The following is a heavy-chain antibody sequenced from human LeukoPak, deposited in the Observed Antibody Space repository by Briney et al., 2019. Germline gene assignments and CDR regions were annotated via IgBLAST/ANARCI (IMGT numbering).Heavy chain of an antibody. CDR2: ISSSSSYI. CDR1: GFTFSSYS. D-gene: IGHD3-3*01. J-gene: IGHJ4*02. CDR3: ARGPENFWSGYHLDY. Sequence: PGGSLRLSCAASGFTFSSYSMNWVRQAPGKGLEWVSSISSSSSYIYYADSVKGRFTISRDNAKNSLYLQMNSLRAEDTAVYYCARGPENFWSGYHLDYWGQGTLVTVSS. V-gene: IGHV3-21*01.